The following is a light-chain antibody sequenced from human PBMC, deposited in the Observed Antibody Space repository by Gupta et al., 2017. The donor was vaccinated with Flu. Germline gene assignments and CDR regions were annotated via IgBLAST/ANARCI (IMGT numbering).Light chain of an antibody. CDR1: QGISSY. J-gene: IGKJ4*01. V-gene: IGKV1-9*01. CDR2: AAS. Sequence: DIQLTQSPSFLSASVGDRVTITCRASQGISSYLAWYQQKPGKAPKLLIYAASTLQSGVPSRFSGSGSGTEFTLTISSLHPEDFATYYCQQLNSYPRDFGGGTKVEI. CDR3: QQLNSYPRD.